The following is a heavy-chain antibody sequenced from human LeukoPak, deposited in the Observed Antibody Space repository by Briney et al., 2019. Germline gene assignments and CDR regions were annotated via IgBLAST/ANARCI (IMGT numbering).Heavy chain of an antibody. J-gene: IGHJ4*02. V-gene: IGHV4-4*07. Sequence: SETLSLTCTVSGGSISSYYWSWIRQPAGKGLEWLGRIYTSGSTNYNPSLKSRVTMSVDTSKNQFSLKLSSVTAADTAVYYCARDYYDSSGYYWWYFDYWGQGTLVTVSS. CDR2: IYTSGST. CDR1: GGSISSYY. CDR3: ARDYYDSSGYYWWYFDY. D-gene: IGHD3-22*01.